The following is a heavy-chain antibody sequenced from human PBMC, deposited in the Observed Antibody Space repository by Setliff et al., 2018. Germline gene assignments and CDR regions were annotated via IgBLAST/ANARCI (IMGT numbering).Heavy chain of an antibody. Sequence: SETLSLTCAVYGGSFSGYYWSWIRQPPGKGLEWIGEINHSGSTNYNPSLKSRVTISVDNSKNRAYLQMNSLRTEDTAVYYCTRRSANSSADWGQGTLVTVSS. CDR2: INHSGST. J-gene: IGHJ4*02. CDR3: TRRSANSSAD. D-gene: IGHD6-19*01. V-gene: IGHV4-34*01. CDR1: GGSFSGYY.